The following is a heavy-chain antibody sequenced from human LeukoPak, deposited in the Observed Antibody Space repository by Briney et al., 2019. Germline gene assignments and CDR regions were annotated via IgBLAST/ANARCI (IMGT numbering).Heavy chain of an antibody. CDR3: AKDTLKYYYGSGSYYIGYFDY. D-gene: IGHD3-10*01. V-gene: IGHV3-23*01. CDR1: GFTFSSYA. J-gene: IGHJ4*02. CDR2: ISGSGGST. Sequence: GGSLRLSCVASGFTFSSYAMSWVRQAPGKGLEWVSAISGSGGSTYYADPVKGRFTISRDNSKNTLYLQMNSLRVEDTAVYYCAKDTLKYYYGSGSYYIGYFDYWGQGTLVTVSS.